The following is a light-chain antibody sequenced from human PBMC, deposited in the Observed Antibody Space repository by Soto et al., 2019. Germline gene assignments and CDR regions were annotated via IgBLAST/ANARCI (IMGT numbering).Light chain of an antibody. CDR1: QNINRF. CDR3: QQYDTFGYT. V-gene: IGKV1-5*03. Sequence: DIPLTQSPSTLSASVGDRVTITCRASQNINRFLAWYQQKPWKAPKLLVYKASNLESGVPSRFSGSGSGTEFSLTISSLQPDDFATYHCQQYDTFGYTFGQGTKLESK. CDR2: KAS. J-gene: IGKJ2*01.